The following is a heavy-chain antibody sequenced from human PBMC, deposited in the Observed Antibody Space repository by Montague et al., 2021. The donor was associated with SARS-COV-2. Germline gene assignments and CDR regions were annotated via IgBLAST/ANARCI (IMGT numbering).Heavy chain of an antibody. CDR3: ARAYYDSSGYYGYFDY. Sequence: SETLSLTCTVSGGSISSSSYYWGWVRQPPGKGLEWIGSIYYSGSTYYNPSLKSRVTISVDTSKNQFSLKLSSVTAADTAVYYCARAYYDSSGYYGYFDYWDQGTLVTVSS. J-gene: IGHJ4*02. CDR1: GGSISSSSYY. D-gene: IGHD3-22*01. CDR2: IYYSGST. V-gene: IGHV4-39*07.